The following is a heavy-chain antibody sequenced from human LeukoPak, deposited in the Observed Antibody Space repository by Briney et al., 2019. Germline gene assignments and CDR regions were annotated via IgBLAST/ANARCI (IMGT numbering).Heavy chain of an antibody. CDR2: INPNSGGT. CDR3: ARSPSERGDYDILTGYPLTYYYYGMDV. V-gene: IGHV1-2*02. CDR1: GYTFTGYY. J-gene: IGHJ6*02. Sequence: ASVKVSCKASGYTFTGYYMHWVRQAPGQGLEWMGWINPNSGGTNYAQKFQGRVTMTRDTSISTAYMELSRLRSDDTAVYYCARSPSERGDYDILTGYPLTYYYYGMDVWGQGTTVTVSS. D-gene: IGHD3-9*01.